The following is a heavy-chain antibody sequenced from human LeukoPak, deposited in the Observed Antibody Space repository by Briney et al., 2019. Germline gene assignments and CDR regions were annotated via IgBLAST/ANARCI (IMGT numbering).Heavy chain of an antibody. CDR3: AKVRGFGELFFDY. J-gene: IGHJ4*02. Sequence: GGSLRLSCAASGFTFSSYSMNWVRQAPGKGLEGVSYISSSSSTIYYADSVKGWFTISRDNSKNTLYLQMNSLRAEDTAVYYCAKVRGFGELFFDYWGQGTLVTVSS. D-gene: IGHD3-10*01. CDR1: GFTFSSYS. CDR2: ISSSSSTI. V-gene: IGHV3-48*01.